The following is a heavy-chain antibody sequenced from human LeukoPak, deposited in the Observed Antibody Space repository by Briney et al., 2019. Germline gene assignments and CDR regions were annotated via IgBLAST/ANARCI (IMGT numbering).Heavy chain of an antibody. J-gene: IGHJ4*02. V-gene: IGHV4-34*01. CDR1: DESFSGSY. Sequence: ASETLSLTCAVYDESFSGSYWSWIRQPPGKGLEWIGEINHGGSTNYNPSLKSRVTISVDTSKNQFSLKLSSVTAADTAVYYCARANIQQWLVQDYWGQGTLVTVSS. D-gene: IGHD6-19*01. CDR3: ARANIQQWLVQDY. CDR2: INHGGST.